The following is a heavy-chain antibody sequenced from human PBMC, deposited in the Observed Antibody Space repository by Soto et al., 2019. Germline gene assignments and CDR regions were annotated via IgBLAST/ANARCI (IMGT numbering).Heavy chain of an antibody. V-gene: IGHV1-18*01. CDR3: ARDLGASGSYYTDY. J-gene: IGHJ4*02. Sequence: ASVKVSCKASGYTFSSIGISWVRQAPGQGLEWMGWISPYKGNTHYAQGLQGRVTMTTDTSTSTAYMELRSLRSDDTAVYYCARDLGASGSYYTDYWGQGTLVTVSS. CDR2: ISPYKGNT. CDR1: GYTFSSIG. D-gene: IGHD3-10*01.